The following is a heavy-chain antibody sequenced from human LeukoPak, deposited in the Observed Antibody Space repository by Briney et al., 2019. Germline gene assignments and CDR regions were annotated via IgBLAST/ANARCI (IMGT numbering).Heavy chain of an antibody. CDR2: INYSGNT. D-gene: IGHD2-2*01. Sequence: SETLSLTCTVSGGSISGSNYYWSWIRQPPGKGLDWIGSINYSGNTYYNPSLKSRVTISVDTSKNQFSLKLSSVTAADTAVYYCARLDIVVVPSSNFDYWGQGSLVTVSS. CDR3: ARLDIVVVPSSNFDY. CDR1: GGSISGSNYY. V-gene: IGHV4-39*01. J-gene: IGHJ4*02.